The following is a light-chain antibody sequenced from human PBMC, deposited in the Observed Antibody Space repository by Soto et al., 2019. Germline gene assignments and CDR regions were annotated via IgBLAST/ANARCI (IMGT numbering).Light chain of an antibody. CDR2: GAS. V-gene: IGKV3-20*01. J-gene: IGKJ5*01. Sequence: EIVLTQSPGTLSLSPGERATLSCRASQSVSSNYLVWYQQKPGQAPRLLIYGASSRATGTPDRFSGSGSGTDFTLTISRLEPEDSAVYYCQQYGSSPITFGQGTRLEIK. CDR1: QSVSSNY. CDR3: QQYGSSPIT.